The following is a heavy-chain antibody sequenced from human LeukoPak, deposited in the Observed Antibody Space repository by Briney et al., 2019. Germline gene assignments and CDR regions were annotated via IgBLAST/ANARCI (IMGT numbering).Heavy chain of an antibody. D-gene: IGHD6-19*01. Sequence: PGGSLRLSCAASGLTISDSWIHWVRQAPGKGLMWVSRLASDESNKIYADSVKGRFTISRDNAKNTLYLQMNSLRVEDTGIYYCARDCCSGWYGDDYWGQGTLVTVSS. CDR3: ARDCCSGWYGDDY. CDR2: LASDESNK. J-gene: IGHJ4*02. V-gene: IGHV3-74*01. CDR1: GLTISDSW.